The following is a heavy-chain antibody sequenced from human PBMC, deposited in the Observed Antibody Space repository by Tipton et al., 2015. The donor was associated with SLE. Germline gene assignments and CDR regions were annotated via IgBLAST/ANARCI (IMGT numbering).Heavy chain of an antibody. CDR1: GASLSDSSYY. CDR2: IYYTGNT. Sequence: TLSLTCAVSGASLSDSSYYWGWIRQPPGKGLEWIGNIYYTGNTFYNPSLKSRVTISVDTSKNQFSLNLSSVTAADTAVYYCARGEYRYDTTGYHLLGHFDFWGQGTLVTVSS. CDR3: ARGEYRYDTTGYHLLGHFDF. V-gene: IGHV4-39*07. J-gene: IGHJ4*02. D-gene: IGHD3-22*01.